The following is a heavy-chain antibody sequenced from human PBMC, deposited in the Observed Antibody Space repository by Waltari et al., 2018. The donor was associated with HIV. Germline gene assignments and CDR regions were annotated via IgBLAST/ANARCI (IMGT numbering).Heavy chain of an antibody. CDR1: SCTFSSSS. J-gene: IGHJ3*02. V-gene: IGHV3-21*01. CDR2: ISGYSGYI. CDR3: ARAQSHDAFDI. Sequence: EVQLVESGGGLVKHGGSLRLSCAASSCTFSSSSINWVRQAPGKGLEWVSSISGYSGYIYYADSVKGRFAISRDNAKNSLYLQMNSLRAEDTAVYYCARAQSHDAFDIWGQGTMVTVSS.